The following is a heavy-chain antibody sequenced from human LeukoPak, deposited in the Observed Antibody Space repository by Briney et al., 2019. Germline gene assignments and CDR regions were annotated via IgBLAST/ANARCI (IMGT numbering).Heavy chain of an antibody. V-gene: IGHV4-59*01. D-gene: IGHD3-3*01. CDR3: AREYDIWSGYYKRPPGAFDI. Sequence: SETLSLTCTVSGGSISSYYWSWIRQPPGKGLEWVGYINYSGSTNYNPSLKSRVTISVDTSKNQFSLQLSSVTAADTAVYYCAREYDIWSGYYKRPPGAFDIWGQGTMVTVSS. CDR1: GGSISSYY. J-gene: IGHJ3*02. CDR2: INYSGST.